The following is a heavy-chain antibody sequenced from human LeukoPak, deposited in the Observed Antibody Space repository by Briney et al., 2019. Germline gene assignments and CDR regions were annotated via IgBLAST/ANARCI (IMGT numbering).Heavy chain of an antibody. CDR1: GFTVSSNY. CDR3: ARSDSSGYYYTFDY. D-gene: IGHD3-22*01. CDR2: IYSVGIT. V-gene: IGHV3-53*01. J-gene: IGHJ4*02. Sequence: PGGSLRLSCAASGFTVSSNYMSWVRQAPAKVLEGVSVIYSVGITYYADSVKGRFTISRDNSKNTLYLQMNSLRAEDTAVYYCARSDSSGYYYTFDYWGQGTLVTVSS.